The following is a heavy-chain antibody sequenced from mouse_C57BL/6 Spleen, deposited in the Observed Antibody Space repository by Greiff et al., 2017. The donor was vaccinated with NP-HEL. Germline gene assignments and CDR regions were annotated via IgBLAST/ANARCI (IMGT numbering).Heavy chain of an antibody. J-gene: IGHJ4*01. CDR1: GFTFTDYY. D-gene: IGHD2-4*01. Sequence: EVQLVESGGGLVQPGGSLSLSCAASGFTFTDYYMSWVRQPPGKALEWLGFIRNKANGYTTEYSASVKGRFTISRDNSQSILYLQMNALRAEDSATYYCARYWDYDYERAMDYWGQGTSVTVSS. V-gene: IGHV7-3*01. CDR2: IRNKANGYTT. CDR3: ARYWDYDYERAMDY.